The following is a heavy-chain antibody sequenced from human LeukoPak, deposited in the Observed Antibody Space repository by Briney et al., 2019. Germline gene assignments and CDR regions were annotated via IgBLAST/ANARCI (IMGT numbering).Heavy chain of an antibody. Sequence: SETLSLTCTVSGYSISSGYYWGWIRQPPGKGLEWIGSIYHSGSTYYNPSLKSRVTISVDTSKNQFSLKLSSVTAADTAVYYCARGLWSPRWFDPWGQGTLVTVSS. CDR3: ARGLWSPRWFDP. CDR1: GYSISSGYY. V-gene: IGHV4-38-2*02. CDR2: IYHSGST. J-gene: IGHJ5*02. D-gene: IGHD2-8*02.